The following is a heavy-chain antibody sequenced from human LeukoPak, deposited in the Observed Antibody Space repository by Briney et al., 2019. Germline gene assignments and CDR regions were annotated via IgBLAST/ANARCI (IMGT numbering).Heavy chain of an antibody. CDR3: AKDRANWAIDD. J-gene: IGHJ4*02. Sequence: PGGSLRLSCAASGLTGSHNYVSWVRQAPGKGLEWISYIGGDGIAFYADSVKGRFTASKDDARKSMYLQMNSLRVEDTAVYYCAKDRANWAIDDWGQGTQVTVSS. CDR2: IGGDGIA. D-gene: IGHD3-16*01. V-gene: IGHV3-69-1*01. CDR1: GLTGSHNY.